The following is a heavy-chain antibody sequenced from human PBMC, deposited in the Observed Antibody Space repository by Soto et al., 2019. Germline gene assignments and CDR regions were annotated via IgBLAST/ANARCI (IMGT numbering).Heavy chain of an antibody. CDR1: GFDFSTYW. Sequence: EVQLVESGGGLVQQGGSLRLSCAASGFDFSTYWMHWVRQAPGKGLVWVSRISGGGGTTYADSVEGRFTISRDNAKNILYLQMSSLTEEDTAMYYCIRASGVAGTGEYFWGQGTLVTVSS. CDR2: ISGGGGT. V-gene: IGHV3-74*03. J-gene: IGHJ4*02. D-gene: IGHD3-10*01. CDR3: IRASGVAGTGEYF.